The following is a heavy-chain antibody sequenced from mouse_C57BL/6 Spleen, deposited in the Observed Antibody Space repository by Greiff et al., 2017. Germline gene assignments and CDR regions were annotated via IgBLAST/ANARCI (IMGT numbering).Heavy chain of an antibody. V-gene: IGHV1-53*01. CDR2: INPSNGGT. D-gene: IGHD2-1*01. CDR3: ARGSFYYGNHWFAY. CDR1: GYTFTSYW. J-gene: IGHJ3*01. Sequence: QVQLQQPGTELVKPGASVKLSCKASGYTFTSYWMHWVKQRPGQGLEWIGNINPSNGGTNYNEKFKSKATLTVEKSSSTAYMQLSSLTSEDSAVYYCARGSFYYGNHWFAYWGQGTLVTVSA.